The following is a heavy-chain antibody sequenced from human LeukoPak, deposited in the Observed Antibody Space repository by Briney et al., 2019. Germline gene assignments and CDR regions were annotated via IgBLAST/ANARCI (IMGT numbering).Heavy chain of an antibody. J-gene: IGHJ4*02. Sequence: SETLSLTCTVSGDSIIGYYWTWIRQPPGKGLEWIGYVYYSGTAIYTPSLKSRVTISVDTSKNQFSLKLSSVTAADTAVYYCARAGYSTTKIFGYWGQGALVTVSS. V-gene: IGHV4-59*12. CDR2: VYYSGTA. CDR1: GDSIIGYY. CDR3: ARAGYSTTKIFGY. D-gene: IGHD5-12*01.